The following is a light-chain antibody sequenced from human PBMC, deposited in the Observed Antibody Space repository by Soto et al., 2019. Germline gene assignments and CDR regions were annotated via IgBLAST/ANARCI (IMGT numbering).Light chain of an antibody. J-gene: IGLJ2*01. CDR1: SSDVGGYNY. CDR3: SSYTSSSTLVV. Sequence: QSALTQPASVSGSPGQSITISCTGTSSDVGGYNYVSWYQQHPGKAPKLMIYDVSNRPSRVSNRFSGSKSGNTASLTIAGLQAEDEADYYCSSYTSSSTLVVFGGGTKLTFL. V-gene: IGLV2-14*01. CDR2: DVS.